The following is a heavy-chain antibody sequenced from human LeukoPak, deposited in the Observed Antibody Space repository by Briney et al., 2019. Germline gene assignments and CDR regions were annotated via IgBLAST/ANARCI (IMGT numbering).Heavy chain of an antibody. Sequence: ASVKVSCKASGYTFTSYGISWVRQAPGQGLEWMGWISAYNGNTNYAQKLQGRVTMTTDTSTSTAYMELRSRRSDDTAVYYCARGSLSVVRGSPYFDNWGQGTLVTVSS. J-gene: IGHJ4*02. CDR1: GYTFTSYG. CDR2: ISAYNGNT. CDR3: ARGSLSVVRGSPYFDN. V-gene: IGHV1-18*01. D-gene: IGHD3-10*01.